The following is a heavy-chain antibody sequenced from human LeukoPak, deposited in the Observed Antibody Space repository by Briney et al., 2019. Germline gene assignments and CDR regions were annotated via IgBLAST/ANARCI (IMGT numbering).Heavy chain of an antibody. CDR3: VSSGWERDYYYYMDV. CDR2: ISYDGSNK. J-gene: IGHJ6*03. D-gene: IGHD6-19*01. V-gene: IGHV3-30*04. Sequence: PGRSLRLSCAASGFTFSSYAMHWVRQAPGKGLEWVAVISYDGSNKYYADSVKGRFTISRDNSKNTLYLQMNSLRAEDTAVYYCVSSGWERDYYYYMDVWGKGTTVTVSS. CDR1: GFTFSSYA.